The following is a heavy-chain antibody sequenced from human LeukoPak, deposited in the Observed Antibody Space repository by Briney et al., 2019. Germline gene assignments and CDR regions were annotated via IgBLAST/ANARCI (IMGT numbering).Heavy chain of an antibody. Sequence: PGRSLRLSCAASGFTFSNYGMHWVRQAPGKGLEWVAVIWYDGSNKYYADSVKGRFTISRDNSKNTLYLQMNSLRAEDTAVYYCARDESYRSRCQSYWGQGTLVTVSP. V-gene: IGHV3-33*01. D-gene: IGHD6-13*01. CDR2: IWYDGSNK. CDR3: ARDESYRSRCQSY. CDR1: GFTFSNYG. J-gene: IGHJ4*02.